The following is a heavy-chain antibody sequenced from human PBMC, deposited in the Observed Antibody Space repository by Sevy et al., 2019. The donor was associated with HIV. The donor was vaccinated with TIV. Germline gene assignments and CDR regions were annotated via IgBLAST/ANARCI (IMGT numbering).Heavy chain of an antibody. CDR3: ARGPRPKRIQLWIVSAWFDP. CDR1: GFTFSSYW. Sequence: GGSLRLSCAASGFTFSSYWMSWVRQAPGKGLEWVANIKQDGSEKYYVDSVKGQFTISRDNAKNSMYLQMNSLRAEDTDVYYCARGPRPKRIQLWIVSAWFDPWGQGTLVTVSS. D-gene: IGHD5-18*01. J-gene: IGHJ5*02. V-gene: IGHV3-7*03. CDR2: IKQDGSEK.